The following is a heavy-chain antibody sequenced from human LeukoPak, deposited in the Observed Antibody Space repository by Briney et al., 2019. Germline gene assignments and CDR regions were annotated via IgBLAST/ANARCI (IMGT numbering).Heavy chain of an antibody. CDR1: GFTFSSYW. CDR3: TIEVRTTMVRGVRAFDY. V-gene: IGHV3-7*01. CDR2: IKQDGSEK. Sequence: GGSLRLSCAASGFTFSSYWMSWVRQAPGKGLEWVANIKQDGSEKYYVDSVKGRFTISRDNARNSLYLQMNSLRAEDTAVYYCTIEVRTTMVRGVRAFDYWGQGTLVTVSS. D-gene: IGHD3-10*01. J-gene: IGHJ4*02.